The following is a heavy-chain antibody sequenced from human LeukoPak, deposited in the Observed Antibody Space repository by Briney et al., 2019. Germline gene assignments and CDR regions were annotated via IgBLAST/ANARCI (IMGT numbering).Heavy chain of an antibody. CDR1: GGSISSSSYY. Sequence: SETLSLTCTVSGGSISSSSYYWGWIRQPPGKGLEWIGSIYYSGGTYYNPSLKSRVTISVDTSKNQFSLKLSSVTAADTAVYYCARHVRPWFDPWGQGTLVTVSS. J-gene: IGHJ5*02. CDR3: ARHVRPWFDP. V-gene: IGHV4-39*01. CDR2: IYYSGGT.